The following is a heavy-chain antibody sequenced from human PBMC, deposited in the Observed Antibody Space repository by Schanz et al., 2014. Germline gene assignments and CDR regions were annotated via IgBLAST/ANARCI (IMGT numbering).Heavy chain of an antibody. CDR1: GFTVSSNY. Sequence: EAQLVESGGGLVQPGGSLRLSCAASGFTVSSNYMSWVRQAPGKGLEWVSFIYGGSTYYTDSVKGRFTISRDNSKNTLYLQMNSLRAEDTAVYYCARTTNPFNFDSWPYLDYWGQGTLVTVSS. J-gene: IGHJ4*02. CDR3: ARTTNPFNFDSWPYLDY. CDR2: IYGGST. D-gene: IGHD3-9*01. V-gene: IGHV3-66*01.